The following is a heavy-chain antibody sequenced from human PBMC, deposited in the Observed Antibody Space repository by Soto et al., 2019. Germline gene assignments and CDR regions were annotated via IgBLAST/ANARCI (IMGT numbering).Heavy chain of an antibody. CDR3: ARGEACTDEAFDI. CDR2: VWKDGNTK. CDR1: GFSVSNYG. Sequence: QVQLVESGGGVVQPGQSLRLSCAASGFSVSNYGMHWVRQAPGKGLEWVAVVWKDGNTKHYGDSVKGRFTISRDNSKNTLELQMSSLRGEDTAVYYCARGEACTDEAFDIWGQGTMVTVSS. D-gene: IGHD2-8*01. J-gene: IGHJ3*02. V-gene: IGHV3-33*01.